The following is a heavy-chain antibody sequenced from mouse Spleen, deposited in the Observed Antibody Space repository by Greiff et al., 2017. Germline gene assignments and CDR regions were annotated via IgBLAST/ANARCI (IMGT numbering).Heavy chain of an antibody. CDR3: ARRESSSAGMDY. CDR1: GFTFSSYA. V-gene: IGHV5-4*03. J-gene: IGHJ4*01. Sequence: EVKLVESGGGLVKPGGSLKLSCAASGFTFSSYAMSWVRQTPEKRLEWVATISDGGSYTYYPDNVKGRFTISRDNAKNNLYLQMSHLKSEDTAMYYCARRESSSAGMDYWGQGTSVTGSS. D-gene: IGHD3-1*01. CDR2: ISDGGSYT.